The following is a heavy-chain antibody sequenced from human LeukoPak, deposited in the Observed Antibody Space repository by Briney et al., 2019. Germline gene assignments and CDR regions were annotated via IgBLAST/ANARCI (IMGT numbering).Heavy chain of an antibody. CDR2: ISYDGSNK. J-gene: IGHJ3*02. Sequence: GGSLRLSCAASGFTFSSYAMHWVRQAPGKGLEWVAVISYDGSNKYYADSVKGRFTISRDNSKNTLYLQMNSLRAEDTAVYYCAGGYCSSTSCYRDAFDIWGQGTMVTVSS. D-gene: IGHD2-2*01. CDR1: GFTFSSYA. V-gene: IGHV3-30-3*01. CDR3: AGGYCSSTSCYRDAFDI.